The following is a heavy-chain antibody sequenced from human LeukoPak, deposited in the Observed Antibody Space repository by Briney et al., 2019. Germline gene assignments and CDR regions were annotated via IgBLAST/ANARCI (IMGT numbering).Heavy chain of an antibody. CDR1: GFTFSSYW. V-gene: IGHV3-7*01. CDR2: IKQDGSEK. J-gene: IGHJ5*02. CDR3: ARLFAPLFGGGWFDP. Sequence: GGSLRLSCAASGFTFSSYWMSWVRQAPGKGLEWVANIKQDGSEKYYVDSVKGRFTISRDNAKNSLYLQMNSLRAEDTAVYYCARLFAPLFGGGWFDPWGQGTLVTVSS. D-gene: IGHD2-21*01.